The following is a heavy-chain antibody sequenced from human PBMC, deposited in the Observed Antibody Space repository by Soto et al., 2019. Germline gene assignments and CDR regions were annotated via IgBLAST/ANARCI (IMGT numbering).Heavy chain of an antibody. J-gene: IGHJ5*02. CDR3: AREVWGSGRIRFDP. D-gene: IGHD3-10*01. V-gene: IGHV4-30-2*01. CDR1: GGSISSGGYS. Sequence: SSETLSLTCAVSGGSISSGGYSWSWIRQPQGKGLEWIGYINHSGSTNYNPSLKSRVTISVDTSKNQFSLKLSSVTAADTAVYYCAREVWGSGRIRFDPWGQGTLVTVSS. CDR2: INHSGST.